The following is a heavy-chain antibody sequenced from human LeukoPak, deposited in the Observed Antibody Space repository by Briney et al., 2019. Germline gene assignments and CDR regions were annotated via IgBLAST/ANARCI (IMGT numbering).Heavy chain of an antibody. CDR3: AREDGYCSSTSCSNFDY. Sequence: GGSLRLSCAASGFTFSSYSMNWVRQAPGKGLEWVSYISSSSSTIYYADSVKGRFTVSRDNAKNSLYLQMNSLRAEDTAVYYCAREDGYCSSTSCSNFDYWGQGTLVTVSS. D-gene: IGHD2-2*03. V-gene: IGHV3-48*04. J-gene: IGHJ4*02. CDR2: ISSSSSTI. CDR1: GFTFSSYS.